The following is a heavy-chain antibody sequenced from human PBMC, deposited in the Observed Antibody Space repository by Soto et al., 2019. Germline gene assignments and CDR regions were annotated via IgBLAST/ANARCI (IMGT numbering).Heavy chain of an antibody. CDR3: TTVDAVVLN. Sequence: PGGSLRLSCAASGFTFSNAWMSWVRQAPGGGLEWVGRIKRNTDGGTTDYAAPVRGRFAISRDDSKSTLYLQMNSLKSEDTAVYYCTTVDAVVLNWGQGILVTVSS. D-gene: IGHD6-19*01. V-gene: IGHV3-15*01. J-gene: IGHJ4*02. CDR1: GFTFSNAW. CDR2: IKRNTDGGTT.